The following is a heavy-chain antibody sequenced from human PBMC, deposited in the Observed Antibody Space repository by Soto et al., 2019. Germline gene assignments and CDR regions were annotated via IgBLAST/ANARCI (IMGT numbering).Heavy chain of an antibody. J-gene: IGHJ4*02. D-gene: IGHD2-21*02. CDR1: GGTFSSYT. V-gene: IGHV1-69*02. CDR2: IIPILGIA. Sequence: QVQLVQSGAEVKKPGSSVKVSCKASGGTFSSYTISWVRQARGQGLEWMGRIIPILGIANYAQKFQGRGTITADKSTSTAYMELSSLRSEDTAVYYCARDDGLAYCGGDCYSWGQGTLVTVSS. CDR3: ARDDGLAYCGGDCYS.